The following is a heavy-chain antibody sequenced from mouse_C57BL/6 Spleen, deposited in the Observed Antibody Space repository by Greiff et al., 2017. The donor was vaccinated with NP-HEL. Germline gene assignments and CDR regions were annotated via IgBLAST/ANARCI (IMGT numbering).Heavy chain of an antibody. J-gene: IGHJ3*01. V-gene: IGHV1-47*01. D-gene: IGHD1-1*01. CDR2: FHPYNDDT. CDR3: ARTYYGSSPWFAY. CDR1: GYTFTTYP. Sequence: QVQLKESGAELVKPGASVKMSCKASGYTFTTYPIEWMKQNHGKSLEWIGNFHPYNDDTKYNEKFKGKATLTVEKSSSTVYLELSRLTSDDSAVYYCARTYYGSSPWFAYWGQGTLVTVSA.